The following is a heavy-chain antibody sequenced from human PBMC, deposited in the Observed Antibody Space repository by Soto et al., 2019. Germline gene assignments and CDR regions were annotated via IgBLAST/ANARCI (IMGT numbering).Heavy chain of an antibody. J-gene: IGHJ6*02. CDR2: IYPGDSDT. V-gene: IGHV5-51*01. Sequence: ESLKISCKGSGYSFTSYWIGWVRQMPGKGLEWMGIIYPGDSDTRYSPSFQGQVTISADKSISTAYLQWSSLKASDTAMYYCARDMVRGVRGYYYGMDVWGQGTTVTVSS. CDR3: ARDMVRGVRGYYYGMDV. CDR1: GYSFTSYW. D-gene: IGHD3-10*01.